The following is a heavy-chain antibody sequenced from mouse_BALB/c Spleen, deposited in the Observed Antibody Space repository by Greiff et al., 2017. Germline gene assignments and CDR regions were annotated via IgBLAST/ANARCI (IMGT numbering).Heavy chain of an antibody. Sequence: EVQRVESGPELVKPGASVKISCKTSGYTFTEYTMHWVKQSHGKSLEWIGDINPNNGGTSYNQKFKGKATLTVDKSSSTAYMELRSLTSEDSAVYYCASLGRWFAYWGQGTLVTVSA. J-gene: IGHJ3*01. CDR1: GYTFTEYT. V-gene: IGHV1-18*01. CDR2: INPNNGGT. CDR3: ASLGRWFAY. D-gene: IGHD4-1*01.